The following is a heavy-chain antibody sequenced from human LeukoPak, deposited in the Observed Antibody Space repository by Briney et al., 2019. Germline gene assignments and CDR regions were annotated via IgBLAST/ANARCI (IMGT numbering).Heavy chain of an antibody. Sequence: GGSRRLSCAASGFSFSSYWMHWVRQAPGKGLVWVSRIKTDGSSLDGSSTSYADSVKGRFTISRDNAKNTLYLQMDSLRAEDTAVYYCVRDGYAFDVWGQGTMVTVSS. CDR2: IKTDGSSLDGSST. V-gene: IGHV3-74*01. CDR1: GFSFSSYW. CDR3: VRDGYAFDV. D-gene: IGHD5-12*01. J-gene: IGHJ3*01.